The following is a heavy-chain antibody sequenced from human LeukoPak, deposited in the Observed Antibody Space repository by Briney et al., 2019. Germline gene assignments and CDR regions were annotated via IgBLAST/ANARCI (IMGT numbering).Heavy chain of an antibody. V-gene: IGHV3-23*01. CDR2: ISDRGGST. Sequence: GGSLRLSCAVSGITLSNYGMTWVRQAPGKGLEWVAGISDRGGSTNYADSVKGRFTISRDNPKNALSLQMNSLRAEDTAVYFCARRGVVIRAVIVVGFHKEAYYFDYWGQGALVTVSS. CDR3: ARRGVVIRAVIVVGFHKEAYYFDY. CDR1: GITLSNYG. D-gene: IGHD2-15*01. J-gene: IGHJ4*02.